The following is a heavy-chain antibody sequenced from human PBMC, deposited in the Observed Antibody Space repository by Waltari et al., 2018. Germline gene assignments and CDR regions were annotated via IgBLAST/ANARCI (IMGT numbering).Heavy chain of an antibody. CDR2: IYHSGST. J-gene: IGHJ4*02. V-gene: IGHV4-38-2*02. Sequence: QVQLQESGPGLVKPSETLSLTCAVSGYSISSGYYWGWIRQPPGKGLEWIGSIYHSGSTYYTPSLKSRVTISVDTSKNQFSLKLSSVTAADTAVYYCARDWTTVRSHGKTVDYWGQGTLVTVSS. D-gene: IGHD4-17*01. CDR3: ARDWTTVRSHGKTVDY. CDR1: GYSISSGYY.